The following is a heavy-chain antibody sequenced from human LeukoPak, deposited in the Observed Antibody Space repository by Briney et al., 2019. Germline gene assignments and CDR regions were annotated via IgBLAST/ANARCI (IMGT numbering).Heavy chain of an antibody. CDR2: ISYDGSNK. CDR1: GFTFSSYG. D-gene: IGHD3-3*01. J-gene: IGHJ4*02. Sequence: GRSLRLSCAASGFTFSSYGMPWVRQAPGKGLEWVAVISYDGSNKYYADSVKGRFTISRDNSKNTLYLQMNSLRAEDTAVYYCAKDSRFLEWSANFDYWGQGTLVTVSS. V-gene: IGHV3-30*18. CDR3: AKDSRFLEWSANFDY.